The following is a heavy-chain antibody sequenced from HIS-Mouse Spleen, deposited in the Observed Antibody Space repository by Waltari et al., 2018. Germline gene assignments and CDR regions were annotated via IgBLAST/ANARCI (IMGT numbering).Heavy chain of an antibody. D-gene: IGHD6-13*01. CDR2: IYSGGST. V-gene: IGHV3-53*02. CDR3: ARDHGDSSSWYWYFDL. J-gene: IGHJ2*01. CDR1: GFTVSSNY. Sequence: EVQLVETGVGLIQPGGSLRLSCAASGFTVSSNYMTCVRQAPGQGLGWVSVIYSGGSTYYADSVKGRFTISRDNSKNTLYLQMNSLRAEDTAVYYCARDHGDSSSWYWYFDLWGRGTLVTVSS.